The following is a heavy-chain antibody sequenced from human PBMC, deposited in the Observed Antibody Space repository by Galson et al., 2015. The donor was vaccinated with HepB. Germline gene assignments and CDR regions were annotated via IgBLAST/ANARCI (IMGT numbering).Heavy chain of an antibody. D-gene: IGHD3-22*01. CDR1: GYTFTNYG. CDR2: ISGNNGDT. Sequence: QSGAEVKKPGASVKVSCKASGYTFTNYGISWVRQAPGQGLEWVGWISGNNGDTSYAQKLQGRVTMTTDTSTSTVYMELRSLRSDDTAVYYCARAPPYSDSSAPFYWGQGTLVTVSS. V-gene: IGHV1-18*04. CDR3: ARAPPYSDSSAPFY. J-gene: IGHJ4*02.